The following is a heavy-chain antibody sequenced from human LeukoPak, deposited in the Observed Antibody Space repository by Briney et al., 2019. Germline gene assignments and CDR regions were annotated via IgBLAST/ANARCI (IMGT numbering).Heavy chain of an antibody. CDR1: GFTFSTYS. J-gene: IGHJ3*02. Sequence: GSLRLSCAASGFTFSTYSMNWVRQAPGKGLEWVSVIYSGGSTYYADSVKGRFTISRDNSKNTLYLQMNSLRAEDTAVYYCARAYYYDSSTPTDAFDIWGQGTMVTVSS. CDR3: ARAYYYDSSTPTDAFDI. CDR2: IYSGGST. V-gene: IGHV3-53*01. D-gene: IGHD3-22*01.